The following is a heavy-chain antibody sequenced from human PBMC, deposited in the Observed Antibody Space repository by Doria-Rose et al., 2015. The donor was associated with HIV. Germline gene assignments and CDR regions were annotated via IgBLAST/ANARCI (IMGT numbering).Heavy chain of an antibody. CDR3: ARIKSSRWYHKYYFDF. D-gene: IGHD6-13*01. V-gene: IGHV2-26*01. Sequence: QVTLKESGPVLVKPTETLTLTCTVSGVSLSSPGMGVSWIRQPPGKALEWPAHIVSDDERSYKTSLQSRLNMSRCPSKSQVVLTMTDMDPVDTATYYCARIKSSRWYHKYYFDFWGQGTLVIVSA. J-gene: IGHJ4*02. CDR1: GVSLSSPGMG. CDR2: IVSDDER.